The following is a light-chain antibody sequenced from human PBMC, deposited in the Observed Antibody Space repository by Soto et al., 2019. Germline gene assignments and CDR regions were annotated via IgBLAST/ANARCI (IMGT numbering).Light chain of an antibody. CDR3: QQYNGYWT. CDR2: EAS. J-gene: IGKJ1*01. CDR1: QSISGS. V-gene: IGKV1-5*03. Sequence: DIQMTQSPSTLSASVGDRVTITCRASQSISGSLAWYQQKPGKAPRLLIYEASNLKSGVPSRFIGSGSGTEYTLTISSLHPDDFASYYCQQYNGYWTFGQGTKVEIK.